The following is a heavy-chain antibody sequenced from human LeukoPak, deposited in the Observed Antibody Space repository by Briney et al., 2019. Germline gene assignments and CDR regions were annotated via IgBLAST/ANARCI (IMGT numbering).Heavy chain of an antibody. CDR1: GFTFSSYA. V-gene: IGHV3-30*04. Sequence: GGSLRLSCVASGFTFSSYAMHWVRQAPGKGLEWVAVISYDGSNKYYADSVKGRFTISRDNSKNTLYLQMNSLRAEDTAVYYCARDGAYSSSWWWSQRYYGMDVWGQGTTVTVSS. D-gene: IGHD6-13*01. CDR2: ISYDGSNK. J-gene: IGHJ6*02. CDR3: ARDGAYSSSWWWSQRYYGMDV.